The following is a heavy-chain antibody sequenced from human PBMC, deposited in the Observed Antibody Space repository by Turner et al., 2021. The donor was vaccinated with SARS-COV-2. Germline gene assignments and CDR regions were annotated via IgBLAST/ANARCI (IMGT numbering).Heavy chain of an antibody. CDR2: SSGSGGRT. Sequence: EVQLLESGGGLVQPGGSLRLSCAASGFAFSTYGMSWVRPAPGKGVEWFSSSSGSGGRTHYVDSVKGRFTISRDNSKNTVYLQMNSLRTEDTAVYYCAKVYSYAVLDYWGQGTLLTVSS. V-gene: IGHV3-23*01. CDR1: GFAFSTYG. J-gene: IGHJ4*02. CDR3: AKVYSYAVLDY. D-gene: IGHD5-18*01.